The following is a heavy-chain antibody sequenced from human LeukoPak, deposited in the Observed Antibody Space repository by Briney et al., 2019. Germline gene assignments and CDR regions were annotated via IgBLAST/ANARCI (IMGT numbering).Heavy chain of an antibody. Sequence: RTGGSLRLSCAASGFTFHNYWMSWVRQAPGKGLEWVANINQDGSVKYYVDSVKGRFTISRDNADNSLYLQMNSLRADDTAVYYCTRDLQGSRYYTVCYWGQGALVTVSS. CDR2: INQDGSVK. D-gene: IGHD3-3*01. J-gene: IGHJ4*02. CDR1: GFTFHNYW. CDR3: TRDLQGSRYYTVCY. V-gene: IGHV3-7*01.